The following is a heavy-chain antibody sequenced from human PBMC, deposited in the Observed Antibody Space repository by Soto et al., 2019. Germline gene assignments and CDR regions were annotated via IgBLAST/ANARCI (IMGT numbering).Heavy chain of an antibody. CDR1: GFTFDDYG. Sequence: GGSLRLSCAASGFTFDDYGMSWVRQAPGKGLEWVSGINWNGGSTGYADSVKGRFTISRDNAKNSLYLQMNSLRAEDTAVYYCARDRVESGYPEYFQHWGQGTLVTVSS. CDR2: INWNGGST. CDR3: ARDRVESGYPEYFQH. J-gene: IGHJ1*01. V-gene: IGHV3-20*04. D-gene: IGHD3-22*01.